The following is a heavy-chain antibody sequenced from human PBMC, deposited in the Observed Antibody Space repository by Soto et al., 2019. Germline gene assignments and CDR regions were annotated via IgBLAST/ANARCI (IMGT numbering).Heavy chain of an antibody. J-gene: IGHJ4*02. CDR1: GLLFSGYG. CDR3: ARDVIGGTVFYGYFDY. D-gene: IGHD2-21*01. CDR2: IRFDGTNI. Sequence: GGSLRLSCAVPGLLFSGYGMHWVRQAPGKGLEWVAIIRFDGTNIEYADSVRGRFTISRDNSKNMLYLQMNSLRVEDTAVYYCARDVIGGTVFYGYFDYWGQGTLVTVSS. V-gene: IGHV3-33*01.